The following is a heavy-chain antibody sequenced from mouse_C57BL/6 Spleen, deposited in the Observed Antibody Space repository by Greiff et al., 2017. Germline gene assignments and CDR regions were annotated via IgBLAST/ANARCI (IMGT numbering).Heavy chain of an antibody. D-gene: IGHD2-1*01. Sequence: QVQLQQPGAELVKPGASVKLSCKASGYTFTSYWMNWVKQRPGQGLEWIGMIHPNSGSTNYNEKFKSKATLTVDKSSSTAYMQLSSLTSEDSAIYYCARGGLDYFNYEFASWGQGTLVTVSA. CDR1: GYTFTSYW. CDR3: ARGGLDYFNYEFAS. CDR2: IHPNSGST. V-gene: IGHV1-64*01. J-gene: IGHJ3*01.